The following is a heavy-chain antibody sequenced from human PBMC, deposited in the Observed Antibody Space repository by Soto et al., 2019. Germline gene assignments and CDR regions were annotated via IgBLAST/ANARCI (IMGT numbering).Heavy chain of an antibody. CDR3: ARDSSSGYYYDILDY. Sequence: KASETLSLTCTVSGGSISTYYWSWIRQPAGKGLEWIGRIYTSGYTNYNPSLKSRVTMSVDTSNNQFSLKLSSVTAADTAVYYCARDSSSGYYYDILDYWGQGTLVTVSS. V-gene: IGHV4-4*07. D-gene: IGHD3-22*01. CDR2: IYTSGYT. J-gene: IGHJ4*02. CDR1: GGSISTYY.